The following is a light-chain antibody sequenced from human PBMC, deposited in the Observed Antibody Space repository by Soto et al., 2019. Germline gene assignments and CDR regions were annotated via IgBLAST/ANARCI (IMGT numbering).Light chain of an antibody. V-gene: IGKV3-20*01. Sequence: EIVLTQSPGTLSLSPGERATLSCRASQSVSSSYLAWYQQKPGQAPRLLIYGASSRATGIPDRFSGSGSGTDFTLTISRLEPEDLAVYYCQQYGSSPGTFGQGT. CDR3: QQYGSSPGT. J-gene: IGKJ1*01. CDR1: QSVSSSY. CDR2: GAS.